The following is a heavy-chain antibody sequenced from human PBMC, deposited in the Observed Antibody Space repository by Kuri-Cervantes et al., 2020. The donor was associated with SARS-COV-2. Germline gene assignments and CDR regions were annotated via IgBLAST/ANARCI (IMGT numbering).Heavy chain of an antibody. CDR3: ARTYYDILTGYCPFDY. D-gene: IGHD3-9*01. CDR2: ISSSSSTI. J-gene: IGHJ4*02. Sequence: GESLKISCAASGFTFSSYSMNWVRQAPGKGLEWVSYISSSSSTIYYADSVKGRFTISRDNAKSSLYLQMNSLRDEDTAVYYCARTYYDILTGYCPFDYWGQGTLVTVSS. V-gene: IGHV3-48*02. CDR1: GFTFSSYS.